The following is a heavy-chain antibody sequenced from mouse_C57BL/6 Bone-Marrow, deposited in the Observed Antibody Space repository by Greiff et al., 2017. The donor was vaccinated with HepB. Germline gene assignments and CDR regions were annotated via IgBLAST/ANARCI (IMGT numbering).Heavy chain of an antibody. V-gene: IGHV1-64*01. CDR1: GYTFTSYW. D-gene: IGHD1-1*01. CDR3: ARPYYYGSSKGFAY. Sequence: VQLQQPGAELVKPGASVKLSCKASGYTFTSYWMHWVKQRPGQGLEWIGMIHPNSGSTNYNEKFKSKATLTVDKSSSTAYMQLSSLTSEDSAVYYCARPYYYGSSKGFAYWGQGTLVTVSA. CDR2: IHPNSGST. J-gene: IGHJ3*01.